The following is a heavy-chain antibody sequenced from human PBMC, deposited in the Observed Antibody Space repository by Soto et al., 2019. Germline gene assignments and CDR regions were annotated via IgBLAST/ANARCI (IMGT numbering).Heavy chain of an antibody. CDR2: IYYSGST. Sequence: KTSETLSLTCTVSGGSISSGGYYWSWIRQHPGKGLEWIGYIYYSGSTYYNPSLKSRVTISVDTSKNQFSLQLNSVTPEDTAVYYCARMVGATADYWGQGALVTVSS. J-gene: IGHJ4*02. CDR1: GGSISSGGYY. D-gene: IGHD1-26*01. V-gene: IGHV4-31*03. CDR3: ARMVGATADY.